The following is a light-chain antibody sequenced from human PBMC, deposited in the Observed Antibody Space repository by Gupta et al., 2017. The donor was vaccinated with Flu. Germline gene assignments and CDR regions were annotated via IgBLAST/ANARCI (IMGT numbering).Light chain of an antibody. Sequence: QSVLTQPPSVSWAPGQRVTISSTGSSSNIGAGYDVHWYQQLPGTAPKLLIYGNSNRPSGVPDRFSGSKSGTSASLAITGLQAEDEADYYCQSYDSSLSGLVFGGGTKLTVL. CDR3: QSYDSSLSGLV. J-gene: IGLJ2*01. V-gene: IGLV1-40*01. CDR2: GNS. CDR1: SSNIGAGYD.